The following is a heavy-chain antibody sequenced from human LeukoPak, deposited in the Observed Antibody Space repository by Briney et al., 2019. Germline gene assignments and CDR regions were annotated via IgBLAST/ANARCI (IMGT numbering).Heavy chain of an antibody. J-gene: IGHJ6*02. CDR2: IYTSGST. D-gene: IGHD3-3*01. Sequence: SETLSLTCTVSGGSISSGSYYWSWIRQPAGKGLEWIGRIYTSGSTNYNPSLKSRVTISVDTSKNQFSLKLSSVTAADTAVYYCARDRLDYDFWSGYYYYGMDVWGQGTTVTVPS. CDR1: GGSISSGSYY. V-gene: IGHV4-61*02. CDR3: ARDRLDYDFWSGYYYYGMDV.